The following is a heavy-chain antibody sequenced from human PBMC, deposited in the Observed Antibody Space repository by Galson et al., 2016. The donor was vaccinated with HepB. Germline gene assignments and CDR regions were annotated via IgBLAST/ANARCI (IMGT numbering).Heavy chain of an antibody. V-gene: IGHV3-23*01. D-gene: IGHD3-10*01. CDR3: ARDRIIMLRGVTNWLDP. CDR2: IRDSGGIT. J-gene: IGHJ5*02. Sequence: LSLTCAVYGGSFSGYYWSWIRQPPGMGLEWVSGIRDSGGITDYADSVKGRFTISRDNSKNTLYLQMNSLRDEDTAMYYCARDRIIMLRGVTNWLDPWGQGTLVTVSS. CDR1: GGSFSGYY.